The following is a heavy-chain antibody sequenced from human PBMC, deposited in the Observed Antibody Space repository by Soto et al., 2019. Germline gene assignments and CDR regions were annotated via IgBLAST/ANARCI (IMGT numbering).Heavy chain of an antibody. Sequence: QVQLQQWGAGLLKPSETLSLTCAVYGGFVSSGSYYWSWIRQPPGKGLEWIGEMSHSGGTRFNQSPKSRVTISVDTSKHQFSLKMSSVTTADTALYYCARVERGTATTVVDAFDIWGPGTMVTVSS. CDR3: ARVERGTATTVVDAFDI. J-gene: IGHJ3*02. D-gene: IGHD1-1*01. V-gene: IGHV4-34*01. CDR2: MSHSGGT. CDR1: GGFVSSGSYY.